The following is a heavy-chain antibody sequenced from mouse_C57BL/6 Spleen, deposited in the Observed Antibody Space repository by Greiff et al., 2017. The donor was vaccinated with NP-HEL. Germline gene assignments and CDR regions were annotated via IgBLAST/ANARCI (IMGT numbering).Heavy chain of an antibody. CDR2: INYDGSST. D-gene: IGHD1-1*01. CDR3: ARSDYYGSSYWYFDV. Sequence: EVQRVESEGGLVQPGSSMKLSCTASGFTFSDYYMAWVRQVPEKGLEWVANINYDGSSTYYLDSLKSRFIISRDNAKNILYLQMSSLKSEDTATYYCARSDYYGSSYWYFDVWGTGTTVTVAS. V-gene: IGHV5-16*01. J-gene: IGHJ1*03. CDR1: GFTFSDYY.